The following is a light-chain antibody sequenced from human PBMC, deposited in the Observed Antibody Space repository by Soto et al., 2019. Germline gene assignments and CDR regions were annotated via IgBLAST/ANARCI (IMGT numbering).Light chain of an antibody. J-gene: IGLJ1*01. CDR1: SSNIGSEA. V-gene: IGLV1-44*01. CDR3: AAWDYSLNAYV. CDR2: GDY. Sequence: QSVLTQPPSASGTPGQRVSISGSGSSSNIGSEAVNWFQHLPGTTPKLLIYGDYQRPSGVPDRFSGSRSGTSASLDISGLQSQDEADYYCAAWDYSLNAYVFGTGTKVTVL.